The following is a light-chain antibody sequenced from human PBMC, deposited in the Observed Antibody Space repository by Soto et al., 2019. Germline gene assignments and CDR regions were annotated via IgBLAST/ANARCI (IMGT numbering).Light chain of an antibody. CDR3: QQYGSSPRYT. CDR1: QSVSSSY. CDR2: GAS. V-gene: IGKV3-20*01. Sequence: EIVLTQSPGTLSLSPGERATVSCRASQSVSSSYLAWYQQKPGQAPRLLIYGASSRATGIPDRFSGSGSGTDFTLTLSRLEPEDVAVYYCQQYGSSPRYTFGQGTKLEIK. J-gene: IGKJ2*01.